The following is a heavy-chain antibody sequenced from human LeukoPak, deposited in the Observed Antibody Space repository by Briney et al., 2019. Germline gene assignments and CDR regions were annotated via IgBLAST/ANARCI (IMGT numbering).Heavy chain of an antibody. J-gene: IGHJ3*02. Sequence: SETLSLTCTVSGYSISSGYYWGWIRQPPGKGLAWIGSIYHSGSTYYNPSLKSRVTISVDTSKNQFSLKLSSVTAADTAVYYCARKLYYYDSSGYWGYDAFDIWGQGTMVTVSS. CDR2: IYHSGST. CDR3: ARKLYYYDSSGYWGYDAFDI. D-gene: IGHD3-22*01. CDR1: GYSISSGYY. V-gene: IGHV4-38-2*02.